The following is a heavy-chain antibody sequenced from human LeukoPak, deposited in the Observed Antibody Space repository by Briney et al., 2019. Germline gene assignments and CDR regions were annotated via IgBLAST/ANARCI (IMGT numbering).Heavy chain of an antibody. CDR2: ISSTSAST. Sequence: GGSLRLSCAASGFTFSNYAMNWVRQAPGRGLEWVSGISSTSASTYYIDSVKGRFTISRDNSKHALYLQMDSLGAEETAVYYCAKSAVVRGTTGTFDYWGQGTLVTVSS. J-gene: IGHJ4*02. V-gene: IGHV3-23*01. D-gene: IGHD3-10*01. CDR1: GFTFSNYA. CDR3: AKSAVVRGTTGTFDY.